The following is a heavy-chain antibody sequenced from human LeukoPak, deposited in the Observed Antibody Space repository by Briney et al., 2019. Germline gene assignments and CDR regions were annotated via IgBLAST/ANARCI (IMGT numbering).Heavy chain of an antibody. Sequence: GESLKISCQTSGYNFPKFWIGWVRQMPGKGLEWMGIIYPGDSDTRYSPSFQGQVTISADKSISTAYLQWSSLKASDTAMYYCARHVGYSGYDYQDYWGQGTLVTVSS. CDR3: ARHVGYSGYDYQDY. J-gene: IGHJ4*02. CDR2: IYPGDSDT. V-gene: IGHV5-51*01. D-gene: IGHD5-12*01. CDR1: GYNFPKFW.